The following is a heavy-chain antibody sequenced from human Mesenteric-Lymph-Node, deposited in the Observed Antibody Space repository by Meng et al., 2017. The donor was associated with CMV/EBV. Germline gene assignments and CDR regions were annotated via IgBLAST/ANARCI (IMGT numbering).Heavy chain of an antibody. CDR2: INPSGGST. V-gene: IGHV1-46*01. CDR1: GYTFTSYY. J-gene: IGHJ4*02. CDR3: ARGNTGGSVMSIAARPYYFDY. D-gene: IGHD6-6*01. Sequence: ASVKVSCKASGYTFTSYYMHWVRQAPGQGLEWMGIINPSGGSTSYAQKFQGRVTMTRDTSTSTVYMELSSLRSEDTAVYYCARGNTGGSVMSIAARPYYFDYWGQGTLVTVSS.